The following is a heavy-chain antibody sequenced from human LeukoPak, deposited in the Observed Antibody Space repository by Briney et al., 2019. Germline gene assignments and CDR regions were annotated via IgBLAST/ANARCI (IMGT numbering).Heavy chain of an antibody. V-gene: IGHV4-59*12. Sequence: SETLSLTCTVSGGSISSYYWSWIRQPPGKGLEWIGYIYYSGSTNYNPSLKSRVTISVDTSKNQFSLKLSSVTAADTAVYYCARGHAEGYCSGGSCYRWGSNFDYWGQGTLVTVSS. D-gene: IGHD2-15*01. CDR2: IYYSGST. CDR1: GGSISSYY. J-gene: IGHJ4*02. CDR3: ARGHAEGYCSGGSCYRWGSNFDY.